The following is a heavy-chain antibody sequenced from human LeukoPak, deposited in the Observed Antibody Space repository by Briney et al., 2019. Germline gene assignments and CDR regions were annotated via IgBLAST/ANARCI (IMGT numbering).Heavy chain of an antibody. J-gene: IGHJ6*02. CDR2: ISSSSSTI. D-gene: IGHD3-22*01. CDR1: EFTFSSYW. CDR3: ARGRYDSSGYYSYYGMDV. V-gene: IGHV3-48*01. Sequence: GGSLRLSGAVSEFTFSSYWMSWVRQAPGKGLEWISYISSSSSTIYYADSVKGRFTISRDNAKNSLYLQMNSLRAEDTAVYYCARGRYDSSGYYSYYGMDVWGQGTTVTVSS.